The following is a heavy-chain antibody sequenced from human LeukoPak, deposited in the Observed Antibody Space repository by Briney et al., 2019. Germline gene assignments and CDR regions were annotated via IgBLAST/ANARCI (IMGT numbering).Heavy chain of an antibody. CDR3: ARDSRSSWSGGAYYYYYMDV. CDR1: GYTFTSYA. D-gene: IGHD6-13*01. Sequence: RASVKVSCKASGYTFTSYAMNWVRQAPGQGLEWMGWINTNTGNPTYAQGFTGRFVFSLDTSVSTAYLQISSLKAEDTAVYYCARDSRSSWSGGAYYYYYMDVWGKGTTVTVSS. J-gene: IGHJ6*03. CDR2: INTNTGNP. V-gene: IGHV7-4-1*02.